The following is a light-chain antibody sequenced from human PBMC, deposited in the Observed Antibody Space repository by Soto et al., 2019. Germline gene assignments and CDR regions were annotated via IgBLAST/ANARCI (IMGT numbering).Light chain of an antibody. CDR1: QSVSSSY. Sequence: EIVLTQSPGTLSLSPGERVTLSCRASQSVSSSYLAWYQQKPAQAPRLLIYGASNRATGIPDRFSGSGSGTDFTLTISRLEPEDFAVYYCQQYGGSPPYTFGRGTKLEIK. J-gene: IGKJ2*01. CDR2: GAS. V-gene: IGKV3-20*01. CDR3: QQYGGSPPYT.